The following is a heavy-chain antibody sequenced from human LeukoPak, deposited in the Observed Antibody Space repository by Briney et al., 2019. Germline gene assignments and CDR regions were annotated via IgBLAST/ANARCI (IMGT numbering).Heavy chain of an antibody. Sequence: GGSLRLSCAASGFTFSSYAMHWVRQAPGKGLEWVAVISYDGSNKYYADSVKGRFTISRDNSKNTLYLQTNSLRAEDTAVYYCARDKMVVPAAIRSDAFDIWGQGTMVTVSS. D-gene: IGHD2-2*02. J-gene: IGHJ3*02. CDR1: GFTFSSYA. CDR3: ARDKMVVPAAIRSDAFDI. V-gene: IGHV3-30*04. CDR2: ISYDGSNK.